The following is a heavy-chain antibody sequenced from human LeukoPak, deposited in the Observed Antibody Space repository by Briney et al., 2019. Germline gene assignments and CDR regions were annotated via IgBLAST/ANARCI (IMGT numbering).Heavy chain of an antibody. J-gene: IGHJ4*02. V-gene: IGHV4-59*01. D-gene: IGHD2-15*01. CDR2: IYYSGST. CDR3: ARESGSFDY. CDR1: GGSISSYY. Sequence: PAETLSLTCTVSGGSISSYYWSWIRQPPGKGLEWIGYIYYSGSTNYHPSLKSRVTISVDTSKNQFSLKLSSVTAADTAVYYCARESGSFDYWGQGTLVTVSS.